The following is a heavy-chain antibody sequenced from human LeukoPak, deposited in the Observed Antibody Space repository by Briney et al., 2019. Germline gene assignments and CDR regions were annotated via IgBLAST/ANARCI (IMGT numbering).Heavy chain of an antibody. CDR1: GYTFTIYA. Sequence: GASVKVSCKASGYTFTIYAMHWVRQAPGQRLEWMGWINAGNGNTKYSQKFQGRVTITRDTSASTAYMELSSLRSEDTAVYYCARFHLGIKDAGFDYWGQGTLVTVSS. D-gene: IGHD7-27*01. CDR3: ARFHLGIKDAGFDY. V-gene: IGHV1-3*01. J-gene: IGHJ4*02. CDR2: INAGNGNT.